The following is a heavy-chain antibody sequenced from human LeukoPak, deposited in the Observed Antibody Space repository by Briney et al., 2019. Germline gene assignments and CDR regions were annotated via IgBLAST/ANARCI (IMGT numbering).Heavy chain of an antibody. CDR3: AKGGGFCSTTSCAATF. D-gene: IGHD2-2*01. J-gene: IGHJ4*02. CDR1: GFTFSSYA. CDR2: ISGRGGST. V-gene: IGHV3-23*01. Sequence: GGSLRLSCAASGFTFSSYAMSWVRQAPGKGLEWVSAISGRGGSTYYADSVKGRFTISRDNSKTTLYLQMNSLKAEGTAVYYCAKGGGFCSTTSCAATFWGQGTLITVSS.